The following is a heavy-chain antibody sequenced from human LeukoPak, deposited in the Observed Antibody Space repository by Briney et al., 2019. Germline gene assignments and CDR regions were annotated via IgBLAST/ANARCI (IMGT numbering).Heavy chain of an antibody. V-gene: IGHV4-31*03. D-gene: IGHD2-21*01. CDR3: AREMDAHPRIVV. Sequence: SETLSLTCTVSGGSISSGGYYWSWIRQHPGKGLEWIGYIYYSGSTYYNPSLRSRVTISVDTSKNQFSLKLSSVTAADTAVYYCAREMDAHPRIVVWGQGTLVTVSS. J-gene: IGHJ1*01. CDR2: IYYSGST. CDR1: GGSISSGGYY.